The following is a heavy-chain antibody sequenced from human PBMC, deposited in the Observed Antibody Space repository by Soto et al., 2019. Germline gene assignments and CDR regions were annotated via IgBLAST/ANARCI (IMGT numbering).Heavy chain of an antibody. Sequence: GGPLRLSCEASGFTFSSYWISWCPQAPGKGREGVANIKQDGREKYYVDSVKGRVTISRDNAKNSLYLQMNSLRVEDTAGSYCARFGTSYDTSGFLYWGQGTPVTVSS. J-gene: IGHJ4*02. V-gene: IGHV3-7*01. CDR3: ARFGTSYDTSGFLY. CDR1: GFTFSSYW. CDR2: IKQDGREK. D-gene: IGHD3-22*01.